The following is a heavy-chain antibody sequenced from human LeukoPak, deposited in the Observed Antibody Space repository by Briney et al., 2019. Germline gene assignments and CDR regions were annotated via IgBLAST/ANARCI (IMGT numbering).Heavy chain of an antibody. J-gene: IGHJ3*02. V-gene: IGHV3-74*01. D-gene: IGHD1-26*01. CDR1: XXTFSTYW. CDR3: ARSRVGVTNAFDI. CDR2: INSDGSTT. Sequence: GGSXRLXXXXXXXTFSTYWIHWVRQAPGKGLVWVSRINSDGSTTNYADSVKGRFTISRDNAKNTLYLQMNSLRAEDTAVYYCARSRVGVTNAFDIWGQGTMVTVSS.